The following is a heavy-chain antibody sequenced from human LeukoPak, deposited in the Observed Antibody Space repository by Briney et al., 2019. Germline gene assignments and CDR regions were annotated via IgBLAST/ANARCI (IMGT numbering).Heavy chain of an antibody. CDR3: AAAVAGIDY. V-gene: IGHV1-58*01. CDR1: GFTFTSSS. CDR2: IVVGSGNT. J-gene: IGHJ4*02. Sequence: SVRGSCKASGFTFTSSSFEWLRHARGQRLEWIGWIVVGSGNTNYAQKFQERVTITRDMSTSTAYMELSSLRSEDTAVYYCAAAVAGIDYWDQGTLVTVSS. D-gene: IGHD6-19*01.